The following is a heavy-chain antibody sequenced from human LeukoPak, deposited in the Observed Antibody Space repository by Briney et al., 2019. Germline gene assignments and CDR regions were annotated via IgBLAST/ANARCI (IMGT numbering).Heavy chain of an antibody. Sequence: SETLSLTCAVYGGSSSDYSWFWIRQPPGKGLEWIGEINHSGSTHYNPSLKGRVTISVDTSKNQFSLKLSSVTAADTAVYYCARGLRRSCSGGSCYSNSYNWFDPWGQGTLVTVSS. D-gene: IGHD2-15*01. J-gene: IGHJ5*02. V-gene: IGHV4-34*01. CDR1: GGSSSDYS. CDR2: INHSGST. CDR3: ARGLRRSCSGGSCYSNSYNWFDP.